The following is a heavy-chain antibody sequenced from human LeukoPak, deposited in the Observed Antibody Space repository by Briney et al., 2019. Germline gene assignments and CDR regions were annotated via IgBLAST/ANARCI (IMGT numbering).Heavy chain of an antibody. Sequence: ASVKVSCKAAGYTFTSYGISWVRQAPGQGLEWMGWISAYNGNTNYAQKLQGRVTMTTDTSTSTAYMELMSLRYDDTAVYYCARAPPTTVMYYFDYWGQGTLVTVSS. CDR2: ISAYNGNT. CDR3: ARAPPTTVMYYFDY. CDR1: GYTFTSYG. V-gene: IGHV1-18*01. D-gene: IGHD4-17*01. J-gene: IGHJ4*02.